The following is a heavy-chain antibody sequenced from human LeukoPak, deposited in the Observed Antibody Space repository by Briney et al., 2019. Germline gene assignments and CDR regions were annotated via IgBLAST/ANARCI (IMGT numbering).Heavy chain of an antibody. J-gene: IGHJ4*02. CDR3: ARATDFSSGWLLDQ. V-gene: IGHV4-4*07. D-gene: IGHD6-19*01. CDR1: GGSXSSHY. Sequence: SLTXXXXGGSXSSHYWTWIRQPAGKGLEWIGRIYTSGSTNYNPSLKSRVTMSVDTSKNQFSLKVSSVTAADTGVYYCARATDFSSGWLLDQWGQGSLVTVSS. CDR2: IYTSGST.